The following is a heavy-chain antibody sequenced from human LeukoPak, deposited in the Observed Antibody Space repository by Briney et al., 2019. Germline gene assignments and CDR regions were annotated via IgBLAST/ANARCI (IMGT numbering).Heavy chain of an antibody. D-gene: IGHD6-6*01. CDR2: IKQDESEK. J-gene: IGHJ4*02. Sequence: PGGSLRLSCVVSGFTFSDYWMSWVRQAPGKGLEWVANIKQDESEKYYVDSVKGRFTISRDNAKNSLYLQMNSLRAEDTAVDYCARAGGSSSLDYWAQGTMVTVSS. CDR3: ARAGGSSSLDY. V-gene: IGHV3-7*01. CDR1: GFTFSDYW.